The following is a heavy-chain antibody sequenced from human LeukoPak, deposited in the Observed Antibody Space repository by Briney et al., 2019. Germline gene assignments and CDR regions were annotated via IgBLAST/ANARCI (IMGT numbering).Heavy chain of an antibody. J-gene: IGHJ4*02. Sequence: PSETLSLTCAVYGGSFSGYYWNWIRQPPGKGLEWIGEINHSGSTNYNPSLKSRVTISVDTSKNQFSLKLSSVTAADTAVYYCARGRLKVDYWGQGTLVTVSS. CDR1: GGSFSGYY. CDR3: ARGRLKVDY. CDR2: INHSGST. V-gene: IGHV4-34*01.